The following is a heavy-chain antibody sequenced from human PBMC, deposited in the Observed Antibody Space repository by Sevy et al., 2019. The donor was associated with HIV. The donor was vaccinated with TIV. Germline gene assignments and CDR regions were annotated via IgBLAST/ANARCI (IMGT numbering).Heavy chain of an antibody. Sequence: GGSLRLSCVASGSTFSSYVMSWVRQAPGKGLEWVSTISGSGGYTYYADSVKGRFTISRDNSKNTVDLLIISIRAEDTAVYYCAKETASGYLPWGQGTLVTVSS. D-gene: IGHD3-3*01. CDR2: ISGSGGYT. CDR3: AKETASGYLP. J-gene: IGHJ5*02. CDR1: GSTFSSYV. V-gene: IGHV3-23*01.